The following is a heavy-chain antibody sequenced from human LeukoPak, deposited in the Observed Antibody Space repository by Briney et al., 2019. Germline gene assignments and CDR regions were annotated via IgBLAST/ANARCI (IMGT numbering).Heavy chain of an antibody. Sequence: GGSLRLPCAASGFTFSSYGMHWVRQAPGKGLEWVAVISYDGSNKYYADSVKGRFTISRDNSKNTLFLQMNSLRAEDTAVYYCARDRPYGGKGDFDYWGQGTLVTVSS. V-gene: IGHV3-30*03. CDR3: ARDRPYGGKGDFDY. CDR2: ISYDGSNK. J-gene: IGHJ4*02. CDR1: GFTFSSYG. D-gene: IGHD4-23*01.